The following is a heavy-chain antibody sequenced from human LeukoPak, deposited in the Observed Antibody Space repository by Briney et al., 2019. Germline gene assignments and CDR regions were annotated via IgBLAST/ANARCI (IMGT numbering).Heavy chain of an antibody. Sequence: SETLSLTCTVSGGSISSSSYYWSWIRQPPGKGLEWIGEINHSGSTNYNPSLKSRVTISVDTSKNQFSLKLSSVTAADTAVYYCACRRRLGFWSGYSSGITSNWFDPWGQGTLVTVSS. D-gene: IGHD3-3*01. J-gene: IGHJ5*02. CDR1: GGSISSSSYY. CDR2: INHSGST. CDR3: ACRRRLGFWSGYSSGITSNWFDP. V-gene: IGHV4-39*07.